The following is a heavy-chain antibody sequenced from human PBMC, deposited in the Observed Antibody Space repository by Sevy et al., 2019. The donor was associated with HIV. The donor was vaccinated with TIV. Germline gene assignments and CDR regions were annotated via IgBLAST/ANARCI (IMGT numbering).Heavy chain of an antibody. D-gene: IGHD2-15*01. CDR3: AKRRVQSGLSGGGANYGWDV. Sequence: GGSLRLSCAASAFPFSNYAMSWIRQAPGKGLEWVSTLIGGGSRTYYADSVTGRFTISRDNSKNTLYLQMNSLRADDTAIYYGAKRRVQSGLSGGGANYGWDVCGHGTTVTVSS. CDR1: AFPFSNYA. J-gene: IGHJ6*02. V-gene: IGHV3-23*01. CDR2: LIGGGSRT.